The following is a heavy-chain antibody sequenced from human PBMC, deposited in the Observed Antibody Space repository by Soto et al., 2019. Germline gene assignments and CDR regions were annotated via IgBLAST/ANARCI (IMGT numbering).Heavy chain of an antibody. J-gene: IGHJ4*02. CDR3: ASPHSPGCINGVCYPCDH. CDR2: IKPSGGST. D-gene: IGHD2-8*01. Sequence: QVQLVQSGAEVKKPGASVKVSCKASGYTFTHYYIHWVRQAPGQGPEWMGMIKPSGGSTDYAQKFQGRVTMTAATSTTTVYMELSSLRSDDTAVYYCASPHSPGCINGVCYPCDHWGQGTLVTVSS. CDR1: GYTFTHYY. V-gene: IGHV1-46*01.